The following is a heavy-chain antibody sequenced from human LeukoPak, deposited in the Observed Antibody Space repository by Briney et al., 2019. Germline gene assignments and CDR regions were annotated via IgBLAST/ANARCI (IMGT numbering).Heavy chain of an antibody. CDR3: AKDGGGWYTTGWYYFDS. CDR1: GFTFSSYW. D-gene: IGHD6-19*01. J-gene: IGHJ4*02. Sequence: GGSLRLSCAASGFTFSSYWMSCVRQAPGKGLEWVANIKQDGSEKYYVDSVKGRFTVSRDNSRSTVYLQMNSLRADDTASYYCAKDGGGWYTTGWYYFDSWGQGTLVTVSS. V-gene: IGHV3-7*03. CDR2: IKQDGSEK.